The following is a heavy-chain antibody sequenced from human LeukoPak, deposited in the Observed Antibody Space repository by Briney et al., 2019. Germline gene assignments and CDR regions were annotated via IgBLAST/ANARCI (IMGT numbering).Heavy chain of an antibody. CDR2: IDYTGSS. J-gene: IGHJ4*02. CDR1: GFTFSSYA. CDR3: ARLGPTANCHGGTCYDY. Sequence: GSLRLSCSASGFTFSSYAMHWVRQPPGKGLEWIGYIDYTGSSKYTPSLNSRVTISVGTSKNQFSLKLTSVTAADTAVYYCARLGPTANCHGGTCYDYWGQGTLVTVSS. D-gene: IGHD2-15*01. V-gene: IGHV4-59*01.